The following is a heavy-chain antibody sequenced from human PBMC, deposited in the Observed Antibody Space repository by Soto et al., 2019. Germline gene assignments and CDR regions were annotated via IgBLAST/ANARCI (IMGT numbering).Heavy chain of an antibody. Sequence: SETLSLTCTVSGGSISSGGYYWSWIRQHPGKGLEWIGYIYYSGSTYYNPSLKSRVTISVDTSKNQFSLKLSSVTAADTAVYYCARGTGSSKRGYSGYEYDYWGQGTLVTVSS. V-gene: IGHV4-31*03. CDR2: IYYSGST. J-gene: IGHJ4*02. CDR3: ARGTGSSKRGYSGYEYDY. D-gene: IGHD5-12*01. CDR1: GGSISSGGYY.